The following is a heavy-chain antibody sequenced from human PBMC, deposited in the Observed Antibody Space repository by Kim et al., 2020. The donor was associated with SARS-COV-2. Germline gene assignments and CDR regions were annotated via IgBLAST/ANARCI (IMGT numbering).Heavy chain of an antibody. CDR1: GFTFDDYA. CDR3: AKDGSSQSGHSPIDY. D-gene: IGHD6-6*01. CDR2: ISWNSGSI. V-gene: IGHV3-9*01. Sequence: GGSLRLSCAASGFTFDDYAMHWVRQAPGKGLEWVSGISWNSGSIGYADSVKGRFTISRDNAKNSLYLQMNSLRAEDTALYYCAKDGSSQSGHSPIDYWGQGTLVTVSS. J-gene: IGHJ4*02.